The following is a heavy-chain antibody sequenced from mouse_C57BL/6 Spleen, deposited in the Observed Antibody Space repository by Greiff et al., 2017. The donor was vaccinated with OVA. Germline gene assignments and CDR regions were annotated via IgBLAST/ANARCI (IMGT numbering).Heavy chain of an antibody. V-gene: IGHV1-22*01. J-gene: IGHJ4*01. D-gene: IGHD1-1*02. CDR3: ARCGIGYAMDY. Sequence: EVQGVESGPELVKPGASVKMSCKASGYTFTDYNMHWVKQSHGKSLEWIGYINPNNGGTSYNKKFKGNATLTVNKSSSTAYMELRSLTSEDSAVYYCARCGIGYAMDYWGQGTSVTVSS. CDR2: INPNNGGT. CDR1: GYTFTDYN.